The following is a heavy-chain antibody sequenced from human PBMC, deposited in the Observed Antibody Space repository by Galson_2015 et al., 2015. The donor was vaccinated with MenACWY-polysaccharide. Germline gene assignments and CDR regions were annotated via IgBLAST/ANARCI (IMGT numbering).Heavy chain of an antibody. CDR2: ITGSSETI. D-gene: IGHD2-21*01. CDR3: ARERATVIADSNGMDV. Sequence: SLRLSCAASGFDFTRYRMSWVRQAPGKGLEWLSYITGSSETIYYADSVKGRFTISRDNAQKSLVLQLRSLTVEDTAVYYCARERATVIADSNGMDVWGQGTAVTVSS. V-gene: IGHV3-48*01. J-gene: IGHJ6*02. CDR1: GFDFTRYR.